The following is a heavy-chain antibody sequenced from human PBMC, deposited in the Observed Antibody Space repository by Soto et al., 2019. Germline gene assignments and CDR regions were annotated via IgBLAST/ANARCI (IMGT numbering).Heavy chain of an antibody. CDR3: ARFAMATMLDY. CDR1: GGSISSSYW. V-gene: IGHV4-4*02. J-gene: IGHJ4*02. CDR2: IYHSGNT. D-gene: IGHD5-12*01. Sequence: QVQLQESGPGLVKPSGTLSLTCAVSGGSISSSYWWSWVRQPPGKGLAWIGEIYHSGNTNYNPSLRSRVTISVDKSENQFSLNLNSVTAADTAVYYCARFAMATMLDYWGQGTLVTVSS.